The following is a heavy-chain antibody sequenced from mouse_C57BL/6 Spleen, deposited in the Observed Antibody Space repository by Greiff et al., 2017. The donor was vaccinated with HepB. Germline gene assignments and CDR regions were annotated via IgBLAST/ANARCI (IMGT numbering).Heavy chain of an antibody. Sequence: EVKLMESGPGLVKPSQSLSLTCSVTGYSITSGYYWNWIRQFPGNKLEWMGYISYDGSNNYNPSLKNRISITRDTSKNQFFLKLNSVTTEDTATYYCARGALGPHFDYWGQGTTLTVSS. CDR2: ISYDGSN. J-gene: IGHJ2*01. CDR3: ARGALGPHFDY. V-gene: IGHV3-6*01. CDR1: GYSITSGYY. D-gene: IGHD3-1*01.